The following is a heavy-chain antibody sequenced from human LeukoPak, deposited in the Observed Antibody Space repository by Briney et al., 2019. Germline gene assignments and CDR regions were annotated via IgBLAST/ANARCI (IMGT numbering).Heavy chain of an antibody. V-gene: IGHV3-23*01. J-gene: IGHJ4*02. CDR2: ISGSGGST. Sequence: GGSLRLSCAASGFTFSSYAMRWVRQAPGKGLEGVSAISGSGGSTYYADSVKGRFTISRDNSKNTLYLQMNGLRAEDTAVYYCASRDTAMVAFDYWGQGTLVTVSS. CDR1: GFTFSSYA. D-gene: IGHD5-18*01. CDR3: ASRDTAMVAFDY.